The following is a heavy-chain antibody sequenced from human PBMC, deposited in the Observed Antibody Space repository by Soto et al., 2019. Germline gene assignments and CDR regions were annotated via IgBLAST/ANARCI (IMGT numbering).Heavy chain of an antibody. J-gene: IGHJ5*02. D-gene: IGHD3-22*01. V-gene: IGHV4-30-4*01. CDR3: ARESEYYYDSSGYYEVNWFDP. CDR2: IYYSGST. Sequence: PSETLSLTCTVSGGSISSGDYYWSWIRQPPGKGLEWIGYIYYSGSTYYNPSLKSRVTISVDTSENQFSLKLSSVTAADTAVYYCARESEYYYDSSGYYEVNWFDPWGQGTLVTVSS. CDR1: GGSISSGDYY.